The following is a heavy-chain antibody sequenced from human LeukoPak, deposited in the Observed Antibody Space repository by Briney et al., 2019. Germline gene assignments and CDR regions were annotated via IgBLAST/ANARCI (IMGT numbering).Heavy chain of an antibody. J-gene: IGHJ5*02. CDR3: ARLAAVAGTLWGWFDP. V-gene: IGHV5-51*01. Sequence: VESLKISCKGSGYSFTSYLIGWVRLMPGKDLAWMGIIYPADSDTRYSPSFQGQVTISVDKSISTAYLQWSSLKASDTAMYYCARLAAVAGTLWGWFDPWGQGTLVTVAS. CDR2: IYPADSDT. D-gene: IGHD6-19*01. CDR1: GYSFTSYL.